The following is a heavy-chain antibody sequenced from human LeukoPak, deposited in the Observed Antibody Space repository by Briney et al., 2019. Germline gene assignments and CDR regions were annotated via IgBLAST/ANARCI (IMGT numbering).Heavy chain of an antibody. J-gene: IGHJ4*02. Sequence: GGSLRLSCAASGFTFSSSAMSWVRQAPGKGLEWVSAISNNGGYTYYADSVQGRFTISRDNSKSTLCLQMNSLRDEDTAVYYCASSGSYRFDYWGQGTLVTVSS. CDR1: GFTFSSSA. D-gene: IGHD1-26*01. V-gene: IGHV3-23*01. CDR3: ASSGSYRFDY. CDR2: ISNNGGYT.